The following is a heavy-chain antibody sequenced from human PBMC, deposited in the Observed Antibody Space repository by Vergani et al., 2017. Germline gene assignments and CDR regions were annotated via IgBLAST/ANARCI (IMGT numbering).Heavy chain of an antibody. D-gene: IGHD3-22*01. CDR3: ARSSGYCSYYFDF. CDR1: GGTFSSNS. Sequence: QGQLAQSGAEVKKPGSSVKVSCKASGGTFSSNSISWVRQAPGQGLEWMGRIIPIVGTTSYAQKFQGRVTILADESTGTAYMELSSLRSEDTAVYYCARSSGYCSYYFDFWGQGTLVTVSS. V-gene: IGHV1-69*11. CDR2: IIPIVGTT. J-gene: IGHJ4*02.